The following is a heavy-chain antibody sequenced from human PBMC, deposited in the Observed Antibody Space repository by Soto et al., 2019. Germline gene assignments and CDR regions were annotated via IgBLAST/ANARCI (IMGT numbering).Heavy chain of an antibody. CDR2: ISYDGSNK. CDR1: GFTFSSYG. Sequence: GGSLRLSCAASGFTFSSYGMHWVRQAPGKGLEWVAVISYDGSNKYYADSVKGRFTISRDNSKNTLYLQMNSLRAEDTAVYYCAKDSVYYFDYWGQGTLVTVYS. CDR3: AKDSVYYFDY. V-gene: IGHV3-30*18. J-gene: IGHJ4*02.